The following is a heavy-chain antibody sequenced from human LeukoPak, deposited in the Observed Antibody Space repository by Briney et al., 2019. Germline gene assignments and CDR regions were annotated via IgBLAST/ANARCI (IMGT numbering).Heavy chain of an antibody. CDR3: ARRRDSGSLQHFDY. Sequence: PGGSLRLSCAASGFTFSSYAMSWVRQAPGKGLEWVSDINGSGGTTYYADSVKGRFTISRDNSKNTLYLQMNSLRAEDTAVYYCARRRDSGSLQHFDYWGQGTLVTVSS. CDR1: GFTFSSYA. V-gene: IGHV3-23*01. CDR2: INGSGGTT. J-gene: IGHJ4*02. D-gene: IGHD1-26*01.